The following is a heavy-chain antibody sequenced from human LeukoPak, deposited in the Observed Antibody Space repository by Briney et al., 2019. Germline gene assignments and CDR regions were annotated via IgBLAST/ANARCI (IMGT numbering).Heavy chain of an antibody. D-gene: IGHD3-22*01. Sequence: SQTLSLTCTVSGGSISSGGYYWGWIRQPPGKGLEWIGSIYYSGSTYYNPSLKSRVTISVDTSKNQFSLKLSSVTAADTAVYYCARPIYYQDAFDIWGQGTMVTVSS. CDR3: ARPIYYQDAFDI. CDR2: IYYSGST. CDR1: GGSISSGGYY. J-gene: IGHJ3*02. V-gene: IGHV4-39*01.